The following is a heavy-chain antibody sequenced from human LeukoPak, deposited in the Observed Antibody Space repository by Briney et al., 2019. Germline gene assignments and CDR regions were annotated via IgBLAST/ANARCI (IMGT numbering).Heavy chain of an antibody. CDR2: INPNSGGT. D-gene: IGHD4-17*01. J-gene: IGHJ4*02. Sequence: ASVKVSCKASGYTFTDYYMHWVRQAPGQGLEWMGWINPNSGGTNYAQKFQGRVTMTRDTSISTAYMELSRLRSDDTAVYYCARDRNYGDYEFDYWGQGTLVTVSS. CDR1: GYTFTDYY. V-gene: IGHV1-2*02. CDR3: ARDRNYGDYEFDY.